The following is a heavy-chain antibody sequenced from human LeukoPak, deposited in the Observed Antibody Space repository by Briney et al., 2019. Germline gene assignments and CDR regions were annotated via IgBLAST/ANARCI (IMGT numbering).Heavy chain of an antibody. V-gene: IGHV3-7*01. CDR1: GFTFSNYW. CDR3: AKEGGAYGDYYFDY. Sequence: GGSLRLSCAASGFTFSNYWMSWVRQAPGKVLEWLANINQDGSEKYYVDSVKGRFTISRDNSKNTLYLQMNSLRADDTAVYYCAKEGGAYGDYYFDYWGQGTLVTVSS. J-gene: IGHJ4*02. D-gene: IGHD4-17*01. CDR2: INQDGSEK.